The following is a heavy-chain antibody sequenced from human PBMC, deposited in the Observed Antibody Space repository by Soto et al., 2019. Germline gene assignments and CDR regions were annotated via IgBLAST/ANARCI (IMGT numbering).Heavy chain of an antibody. CDR1: GSTFTSYG. V-gene: IGHV1-18*04. J-gene: IGHJ4*02. D-gene: IGHD7-27*01. CDR3: ARDLTGWLPYYFDY. CDR2: ISAYNGNT. Sequence: QVQLVQSGAEVKKPGASVRVSCRASGSTFTSYGISWGRQAPGQGLEWRGWISAYNGNTNYAQKLQGRVTMTTDTSTSTAYMELRSLRSDDTAVYYCARDLTGWLPYYFDYWGQGTLVTVSS.